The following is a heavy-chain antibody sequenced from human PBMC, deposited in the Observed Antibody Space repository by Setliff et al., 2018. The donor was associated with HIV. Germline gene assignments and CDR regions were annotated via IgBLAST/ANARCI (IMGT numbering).Heavy chain of an antibody. Sequence: NPSETLSLTCTVSGGSISSGSYFWTWIRQPAGKGLEWIGRIYTSGSTNYNPSLKSRVTISVDTSKSQFSLKLSSVTAADTAVYYCSRWGGRQVGAPDYWGQGTLVTVSS. CDR2: IYTSGST. CDR3: SRWGGRQVGAPDY. J-gene: IGHJ4*02. V-gene: IGHV4-61*02. CDR1: GGSISSGSYF. D-gene: IGHD1-26*01.